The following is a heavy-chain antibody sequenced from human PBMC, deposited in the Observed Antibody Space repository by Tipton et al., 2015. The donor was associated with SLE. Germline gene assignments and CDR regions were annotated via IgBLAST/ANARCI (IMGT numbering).Heavy chain of an antibody. V-gene: IGHV4-39*07. CDR2: VYYTGNT. J-gene: IGHJ4*02. Sequence: TLSLTCIVSGDSISSTSYYWGWIRQPPGKGLEWVGTVYYTGNTFYNPSLKSRVTISVDTPKNQFSLKLSSVTAADTAVYYCARDRGGTYFFDFWGQGTLVTVSS. D-gene: IGHD2-15*01. CDR3: ARDRGGTYFFDF. CDR1: GDSISSTSYY.